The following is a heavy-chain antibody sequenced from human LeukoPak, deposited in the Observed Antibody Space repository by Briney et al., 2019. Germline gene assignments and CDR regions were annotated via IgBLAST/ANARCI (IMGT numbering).Heavy chain of an antibody. CDR1: GYSISSGYY. CDR3: ARHLIVVMTANLHNAFDI. D-gene: IGHD2-21*02. J-gene: IGHJ3*02. V-gene: IGHV4-38-2*02. Sequence: SETLSLTCTVSGYSISSGYYWGWIRQPPGKGLEWIGSIYHSGSTYYNPSLKSRVTISVDTSKNQFSLKLSSVTAADTAVYYCARHLIVVMTANLHNAFDIWGQGTMVTVSS. CDR2: IYHSGST.